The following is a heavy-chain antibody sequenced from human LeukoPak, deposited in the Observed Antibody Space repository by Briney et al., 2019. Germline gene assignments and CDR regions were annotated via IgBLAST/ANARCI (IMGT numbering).Heavy chain of an antibody. CDR3: AKGQGELSPYYFDY. D-gene: IGHD1-7*01. CDR2: ISSSSSYI. V-gene: IGHV3-21*04. Sequence: NAGGSLRLSCAASGFTFSSYSMNWVRQAPGKGREWVSSISSSSSYIYYADSVKGRFTISRDNAKNSLYLQMNSLRAEDMALYYCAKGQGELSPYYFDYWGQGTLVTVSS. CDR1: GFTFSSYS. J-gene: IGHJ4*02.